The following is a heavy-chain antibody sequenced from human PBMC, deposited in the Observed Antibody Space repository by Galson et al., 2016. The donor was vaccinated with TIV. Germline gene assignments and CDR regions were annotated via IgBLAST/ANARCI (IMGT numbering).Heavy chain of an antibody. CDR1: GYTFTSYD. V-gene: IGHV1-8*01. CDR2: MNPNFGNT. Sequence: SVKVSCKASGYTFTSYDINWVRQATGQGLEWMGWMNPNFGNTGYAQKFQGRVTITADESTSTLYMEVSSLRSEDTAVYYCAKDRNTAMDTYHYYYGMDVWGQGTTVIVSS. J-gene: IGHJ6*02. CDR3: AKDRNTAMDTYHYYYGMDV. D-gene: IGHD5-18*01.